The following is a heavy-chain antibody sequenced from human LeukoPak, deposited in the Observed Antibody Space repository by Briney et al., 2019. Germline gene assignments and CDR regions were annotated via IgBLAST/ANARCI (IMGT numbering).Heavy chain of an antibody. J-gene: IGHJ5*02. Sequence: SETVPLSFAVYGGFFRAYYWSWIRQPPAKGLEWIGEINHNGSTNYNPSLKSRVTISVDTSKDQFSLKLSSVTAADTAVYYCARGLGITAAAGWIVWFDPWGQGTLVTVSS. CDR1: GGFFRAYY. D-gene: IGHD6-13*01. CDR2: INHNGST. V-gene: IGHV4-34*01. CDR3: ARGLGITAAAGWIVWFDP.